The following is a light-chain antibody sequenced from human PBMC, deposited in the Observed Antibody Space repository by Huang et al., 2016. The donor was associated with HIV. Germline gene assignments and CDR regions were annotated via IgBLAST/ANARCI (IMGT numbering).Light chain of an antibody. Sequence: IVMTQSPATLSVSPGERVTVSCRANRSVSSNLAWYQQVPGQAPRLLIYGSSTRAPGSPARFSGSGSGTDFSLTISSLQSEDFALYYCQQYNNWLLSFGGGTRVDI. V-gene: IGKV3-15*01. CDR1: RSVSSN. J-gene: IGKJ4*01. CDR3: QQYNNWLLS. CDR2: GSS.